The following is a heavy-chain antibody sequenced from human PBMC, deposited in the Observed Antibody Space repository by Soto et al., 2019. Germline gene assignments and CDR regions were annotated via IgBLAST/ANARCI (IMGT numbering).Heavy chain of an antibody. J-gene: IGHJ4*02. CDR3: ARAMTTVTPFDY. D-gene: IGHD4-17*01. CDR1: GGSISSGGYS. Sequence: SETLSLTCAVSGGSISSGGYSWSWIRQPPGKGLEWIGYIYHSGSTYYNPSLKSRVTISEDRSKNQFSLKLSSVTAADTAVYYCARAMTTVTPFDYWGQGTPVTVSS. CDR2: IYHSGST. V-gene: IGHV4-30-2*01.